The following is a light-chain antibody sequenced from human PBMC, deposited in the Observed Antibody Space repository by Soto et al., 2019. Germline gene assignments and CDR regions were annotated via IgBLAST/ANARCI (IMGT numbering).Light chain of an antibody. Sequence: DIQMTQSPSTLSASVGDRVTIACRASQSISEFLAWYQRKPGKAPELLIYDASNLETGVPSRFSGSGSGTEFTLTITRLQPDDFASYYWQQYSNYPLTFGGGTRVEIK. V-gene: IGKV1-5*01. J-gene: IGKJ4*01. CDR1: QSISEF. CDR3: QQYSNYPLT. CDR2: DAS.